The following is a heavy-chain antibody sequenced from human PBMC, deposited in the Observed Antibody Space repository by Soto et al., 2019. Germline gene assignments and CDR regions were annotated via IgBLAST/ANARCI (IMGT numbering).Heavy chain of an antibody. CDR2: IYYSGRT. CDR3: ARGYCSSTICYIWDNWFDP. V-gene: IGHV4-59*01. D-gene: IGHD2-2*02. J-gene: IGHJ5*02. Sequence: QVQLQESGPGLVKPSETLSLTCTVSGGSISSYYWSWIRQPPGKGLEWIGYIYYSGRTNYNPSLNSRVTTSVDTSKNQFSLKRSSVTAADTAVYYCARGYCSSTICYIWDNWFDPWGQGTLVTVSS. CDR1: GGSISSYY.